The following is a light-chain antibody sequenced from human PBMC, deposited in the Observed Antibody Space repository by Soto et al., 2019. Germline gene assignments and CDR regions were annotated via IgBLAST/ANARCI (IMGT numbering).Light chain of an antibody. CDR2: TAS. Sequence: DIQMTQSPSTLSASVGDRVTITCRASQRISSWLAWYQQKPGKAPTIPIYTASSLESGVPSRFSGSGSGTEFTPTISGLQPDDFATYYCQQYGPLTFGGGTKVEIK. CDR3: QQYGPLT. J-gene: IGKJ4*01. CDR1: QRISSW. V-gene: IGKV1-5*03.